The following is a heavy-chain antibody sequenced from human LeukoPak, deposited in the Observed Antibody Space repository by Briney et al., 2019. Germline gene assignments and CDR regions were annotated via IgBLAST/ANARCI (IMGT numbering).Heavy chain of an antibody. CDR2: INPNSGGT. J-gene: IGHJ4*02. V-gene: IGHV1-2*06. Sequence: GASVKVSCKASGYTFTGYYMHWVRQAPGQGLEWMGRINPNSGGTNYAQKFQGRVAMTRDTSISTAYMELSRLRSDDTAVYYCARDQNYGSGSYGDYWGQGTLVTVSS. CDR3: ARDQNYGSGSYGDY. CDR1: GYTFTGYY. D-gene: IGHD3-10*01.